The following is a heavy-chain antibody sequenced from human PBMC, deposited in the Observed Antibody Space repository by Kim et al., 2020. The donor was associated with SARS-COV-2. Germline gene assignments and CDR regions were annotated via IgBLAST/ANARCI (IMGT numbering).Heavy chain of an antibody. V-gene: IGHV4-34*01. J-gene: IGHJ4*02. D-gene: IGHD3-16*01. Sequence: SETLSLTCAVYGGSFSGYYWSWIRQPPGKGLEWIGEINHSGSTNYNPSLKSRVTISVDTSKNQFSLKLSSVTAADTAVYYCARVGGRGFAFDYWGQGTLVTVSS. CDR2: INHSGST. CDR1: GGSFSGYY. CDR3: ARVGGRGFAFDY.